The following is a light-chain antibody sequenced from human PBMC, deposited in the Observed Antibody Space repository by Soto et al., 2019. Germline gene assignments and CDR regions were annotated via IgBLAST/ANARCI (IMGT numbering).Light chain of an antibody. CDR2: RFS. Sequence: DVVMTQSPLSLHVTLGQPASISCRCSQSLVHSAGNTYLNWFHQRPGQSPRRLIYRFSNRDSGVPDRFSGRGSGTDFTLKIIRVEAEDVGVYYCMQGSHWPPTFGKGTKLEIK. J-gene: IGKJ2*01. CDR1: QSLVHSAGNTY. CDR3: MQGSHWPPT. V-gene: IGKV2-30*02.